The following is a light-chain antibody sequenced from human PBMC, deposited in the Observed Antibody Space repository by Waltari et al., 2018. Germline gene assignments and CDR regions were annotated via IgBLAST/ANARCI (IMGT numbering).Light chain of an antibody. Sequence: QSALTQPASVSGSPGQSITISCTGTSSDVGGYNYVSWYQQHPDKAPKLMIYEVSNRPSGVSNRFSGSNSGKTASLTISGLQAEDEADYYCSSYTSSSTVVFGGGTKLTGL. CDR1: SSDVGGYNY. CDR2: EVS. V-gene: IGLV2-14*01. CDR3: SSYTSSSTVV. J-gene: IGLJ2*01.